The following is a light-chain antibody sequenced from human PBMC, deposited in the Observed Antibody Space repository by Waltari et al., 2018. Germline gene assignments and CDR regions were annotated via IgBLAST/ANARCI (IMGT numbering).Light chain of an antibody. J-gene: IGKJ1*01. CDR3: QQYGTSPTWT. Sequence: EIVLTQSQGTLSLSPGERPTLSCRASQSVSSTYLAWYQQKPGQAPRLLIYAASNRATDILDRFSGSGSGTDFTLTINRLEPEDFAVYYCQQYGTSPTWTFGQGTKVEIK. V-gene: IGKV3-20*01. CDR2: AAS. CDR1: QSVSSTY.